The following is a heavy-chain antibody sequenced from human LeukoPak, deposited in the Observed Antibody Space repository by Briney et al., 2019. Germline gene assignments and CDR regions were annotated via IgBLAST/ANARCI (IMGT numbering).Heavy chain of an antibody. CDR3: AKAVADSSGYYNWFDP. V-gene: IGHV3-30*18. J-gene: IGHJ5*02. D-gene: IGHD3-22*01. Sequence: GGSLRLSCAASGFTFSSYGMHWVRQAPGKGLEWVAVISYDGSNKYYADSVKGRFTISRDNSKNTLYLQMNSLRAEDTTVYYCAKAVADSSGYYNWFDPWGQGTLVTVSS. CDR2: ISYDGSNK. CDR1: GFTFSSYG.